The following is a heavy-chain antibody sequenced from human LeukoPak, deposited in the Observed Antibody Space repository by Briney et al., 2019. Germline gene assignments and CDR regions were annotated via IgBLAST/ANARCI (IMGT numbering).Heavy chain of an antibody. Sequence: GGSLRLSCAASGFTFSSYGMHWVRQAPGKGLEWVAVISYDGSNKYYAGSVKGRFTISRDNSKNTLYLQMNSLRAEDTAVYYCANAGGMVRGVMVGEWGQGTLVTVSS. D-gene: IGHD3-10*01. V-gene: IGHV3-30*18. CDR3: ANAGGMVRGVMVGE. CDR1: GFTFSSYG. CDR2: ISYDGSNK. J-gene: IGHJ4*02.